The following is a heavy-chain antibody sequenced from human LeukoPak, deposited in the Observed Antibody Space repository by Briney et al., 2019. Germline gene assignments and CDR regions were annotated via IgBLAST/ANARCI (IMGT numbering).Heavy chain of an antibody. CDR3: ARDLKEWLMGYYFDY. D-gene: IGHD3-3*01. Sequence: ASVKVSCKASGYTFTSYDINWVRQAPGQGLEWMGWISAYNGNTNYAQKLQGRVTMTTDTSTSTAYMGLRSLRSDDTAVYYCARDLKEWLMGYYFDYWGQGTLVTVSS. V-gene: IGHV1-18*01. CDR2: ISAYNGNT. CDR1: GYTFTSYD. J-gene: IGHJ4*02.